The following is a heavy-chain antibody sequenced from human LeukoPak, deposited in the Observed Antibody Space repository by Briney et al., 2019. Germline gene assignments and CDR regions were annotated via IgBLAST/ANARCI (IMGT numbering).Heavy chain of an antibody. CDR2: IIPIFGTA. V-gene: IGHV1-69*06. CDR1: GRAFPTDT. CDR3: ARDAGTTFYYGMDV. Sequence: ASVKVSSKASGRAFPTDTINWVRPAPGQGLAWMGGIIPIFGTANYPQKFQGRVTITADKSTSTAYMELSSLRSEDTAVYYCARDAGTTFYYGMDVWGKGTTVTVSS. J-gene: IGHJ6*04. D-gene: IGHD1-1*01.